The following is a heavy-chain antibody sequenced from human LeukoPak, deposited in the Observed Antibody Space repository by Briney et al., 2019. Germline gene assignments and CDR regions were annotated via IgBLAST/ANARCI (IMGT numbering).Heavy chain of an antibody. Sequence: GSLRLSCAASGFTFSSYAMHWVRQAPGKGLEYVSAISSNGGSTYYANSVKGRFTISRDNSKNTLYLQMNSLRGEDTAVYYCANHAYHDSSGFPDSWGQGILVTVSS. J-gene: IGHJ4*02. CDR3: ANHAYHDSSGFPDS. D-gene: IGHD3-22*01. V-gene: IGHV3-64*01. CDR1: GFTFSSYA. CDR2: ISSNGGST.